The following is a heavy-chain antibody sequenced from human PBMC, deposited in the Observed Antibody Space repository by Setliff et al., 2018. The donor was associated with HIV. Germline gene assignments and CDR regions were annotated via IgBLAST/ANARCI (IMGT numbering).Heavy chain of an antibody. Sequence: ASVKVSCKASGGLFSNFAFSWVRQAPGQGLEWMGGIIPVFGTSNYAQNFQGTVTITADESTSTAYMELSSLRSEDTAVYYCARVGTGATEYFDYWGQGTLVTVSS. CDR2: IIPVFGTS. CDR1: GGLFSNFA. CDR3: ARVGTGATEYFDY. J-gene: IGHJ4*02. D-gene: IGHD1-26*01. V-gene: IGHV1-69*13.